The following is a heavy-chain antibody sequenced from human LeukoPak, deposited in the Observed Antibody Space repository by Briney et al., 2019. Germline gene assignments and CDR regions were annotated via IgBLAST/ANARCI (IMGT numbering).Heavy chain of an antibody. D-gene: IGHD5-18*01. Sequence: SVKVSCKASGYTFTGYYMHWVRQAPGQGLEWMGRINPNSGGTNYAQKFQGRVTMTRDTSISTAYMELSRLRSDDTAVYYCARGDTAMVRSDYWGQGTLVTVSS. J-gene: IGHJ4*02. V-gene: IGHV1-2*06. CDR3: ARGDTAMVRSDY. CDR1: GYTFTGYY. CDR2: INPNSGGT.